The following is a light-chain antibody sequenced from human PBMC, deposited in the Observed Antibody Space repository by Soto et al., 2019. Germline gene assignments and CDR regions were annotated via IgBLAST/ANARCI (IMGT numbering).Light chain of an antibody. CDR3: QQYYSYPLT. Sequence: DIQMTQSPSTLSASVGDRVTITCRASQSFSTWLAWYQQKPGRAPNLLIYDVSSLESGVPSRFSGSGSATEFTLTISSLQPDDFATYYCQQYYSYPLTFGGGTTVEIK. J-gene: IGKJ4*01. CDR2: DVS. CDR1: QSFSTW. V-gene: IGKV1-5*01.